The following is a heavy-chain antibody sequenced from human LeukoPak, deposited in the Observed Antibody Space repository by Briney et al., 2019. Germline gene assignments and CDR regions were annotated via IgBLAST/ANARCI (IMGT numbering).Heavy chain of an antibody. D-gene: IGHD4-17*01. V-gene: IGHV4-31*03. CDR3: ARDYGDYFRWFDP. J-gene: IGHJ5*02. CDR2: ISNSGST. Sequence: SETLSLTCTVSGDSITSGGYHWTWIRQHPGKGPERIGYISNSGSTYYTPSLKSRVNISMDTSKNQFSLSLTSVTAADTAVYYCARDYGDYFRWFDPWGQGTLVTVSS. CDR1: GDSITSGGYH.